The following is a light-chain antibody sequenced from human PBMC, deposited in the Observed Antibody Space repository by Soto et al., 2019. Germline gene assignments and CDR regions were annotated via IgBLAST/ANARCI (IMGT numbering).Light chain of an antibody. CDR1: QGIRDE. CDR3: LQDYDYPLT. CDR2: AAS. J-gene: IGKJ1*01. Sequence: AIQMTQSPSSLSASVGDRVTITCRASQGIRDELGWYQQKAGKAPNLLISAASRLQSGVPSRFSGRGPGTDFTLTISSLQPEDFATYYCLQDYDYPLTFGQGTKVHIK. V-gene: IGKV1-6*01.